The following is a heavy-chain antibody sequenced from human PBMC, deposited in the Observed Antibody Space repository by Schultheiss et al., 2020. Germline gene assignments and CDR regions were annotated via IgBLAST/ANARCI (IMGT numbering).Heavy chain of an antibody. D-gene: IGHD3-22*01. Sequence: GGSLRLSCAASGFTFDDYAMHWVRQAPGKGLEWVANIKQDGSEKYYVDSVKGRFTISRDNAKNSLYLQMNSLRAEDTAVYYCARAVHYYDSSGYYFTYWGQGTLVTVSS. J-gene: IGHJ4*02. CDR2: IKQDGSEK. CDR1: GFTFDDYA. V-gene: IGHV3-7*01. CDR3: ARAVHYYDSSGYYFTY.